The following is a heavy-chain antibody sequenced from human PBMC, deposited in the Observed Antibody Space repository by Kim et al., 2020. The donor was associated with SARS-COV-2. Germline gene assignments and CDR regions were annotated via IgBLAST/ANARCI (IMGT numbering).Heavy chain of an antibody. Sequence: GGSLRLSCAASGFTFSSYAMNWVRQAPGKGLEWVSLVYAGGSGTYYADSVKGRFAISRDNSKNTLYLQMTSLSAEDTAVYFCAKDYGDALDVFDIWGQGTMVTVSS. CDR2: VYAGGSGT. V-gene: IGHV3-23*03. CDR3: AKDYGDALDVFDI. D-gene: IGHD4-17*01. CDR1: GFTFSSYA. J-gene: IGHJ3*02.